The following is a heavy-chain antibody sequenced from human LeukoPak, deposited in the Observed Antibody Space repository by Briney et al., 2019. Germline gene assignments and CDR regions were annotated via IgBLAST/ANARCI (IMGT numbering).Heavy chain of an antibody. Sequence: SETLSLTCTVSGGSISSGDYYWSWIRQPPGKGLEWIGYIYYSGSTYYNPSLKSRVTISVDTSKNQFSLKLSSVTAADTAVYYCARTDCSSTSCYVGVDAFDIWGQGTMVTVSS. CDR1: GGSISSGDYY. D-gene: IGHD2-2*01. V-gene: IGHV4-30-4*01. CDR2: IYYSGST. J-gene: IGHJ3*02. CDR3: ARTDCSSTSCYVGVDAFDI.